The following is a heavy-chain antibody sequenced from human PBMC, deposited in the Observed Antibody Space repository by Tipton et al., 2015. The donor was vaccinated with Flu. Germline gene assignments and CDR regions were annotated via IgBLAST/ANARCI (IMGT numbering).Heavy chain of an antibody. CDR2: IYTSGST. J-gene: IGHJ6*02. Sequence: TLSLTCNVSGDSISTGSHYWNWFPQPAGKGLEWIGRIYTSGSTTYNPSLKSRVTISIDTSKNQFSLKLSSVTAADTAVYYCARDDGDYGLGSYHYYYGMDVWGQGTTVTVSS. D-gene: IGHD3-10*01. CDR3: ARDDGDYGLGSYHYYYGMDV. V-gene: IGHV4-61*02. CDR1: GDSISTGSHY.